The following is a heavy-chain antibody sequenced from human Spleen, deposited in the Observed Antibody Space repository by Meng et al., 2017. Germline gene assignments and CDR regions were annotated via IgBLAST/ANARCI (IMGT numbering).Heavy chain of an antibody. J-gene: IGHJ6*02. CDR3: ARLRMSSSGYYPSYYYYGMDV. CDR1: GFTFSDYW. D-gene: IGHD3-22*01. Sequence: GESLKISCAASGFTFSDYWMYWVRQVPGKGLVCVSSINDDGSSTSYADSVKGRFTISRDNSKNTLFLQLKSLRVEDTAVYYCARLRMSSSGYYPSYYYYGMDVWGQGTTVTVSS. CDR2: INDDGSST. V-gene: IGHV3-74*01.